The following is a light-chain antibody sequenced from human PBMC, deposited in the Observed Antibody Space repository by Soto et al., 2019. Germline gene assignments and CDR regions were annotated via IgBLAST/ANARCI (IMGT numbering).Light chain of an antibody. CDR2: SES. CDR1: QGISGW. CDR3: QQATISQLT. V-gene: IGKV1-12*01. Sequence: DIQMTQSPSSVSASVGDRVTITCRASQGISGWLAWYQQKPGKAPKLLIYSESTLETGVPSRFSGGRSGTDFTLTINNLQPEDFATYYCQQATISQLTFGGGTKVEIK. J-gene: IGKJ4*01.